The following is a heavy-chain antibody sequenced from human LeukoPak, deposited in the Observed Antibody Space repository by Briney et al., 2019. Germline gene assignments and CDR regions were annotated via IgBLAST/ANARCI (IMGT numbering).Heavy chain of an antibody. J-gene: IGHJ5*02. Sequence: SETLSLTCTVSGDSISSTNYFWGWIRQPPGRGLEWIGSMYHGGSPHYTPSLMSRVTISVDKPKNQFSLKLTSVTAADTAVYYCARGDYDFMSAYESGGGPYNWFDPWGQGTQVIVSS. V-gene: IGHV4-39*07. CDR1: GDSISSTNYF. D-gene: IGHD3-3*01. CDR3: ARGDYDFMSAYESGGGPYNWFDP. CDR2: MYHGGSP.